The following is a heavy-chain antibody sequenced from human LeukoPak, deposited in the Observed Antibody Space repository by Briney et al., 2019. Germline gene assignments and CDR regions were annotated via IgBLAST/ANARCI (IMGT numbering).Heavy chain of an antibody. CDR2: IYPDDSDT. CDR1: GYSFTSYW. CDR3: ARSAGTAMVTGSLDY. V-gene: IGHV5-51*01. Sequence: GESLKISCKGSGYSFTSYWIGWVRQMPGKGLEWMGIIYPDDSDTRYSPSFQGQVTISADKSISTAYLQWSSLEASDTAMYYCARSAGTAMVTGSLDYWGQGTLVTVSS. J-gene: IGHJ4*02. D-gene: IGHD5-18*01.